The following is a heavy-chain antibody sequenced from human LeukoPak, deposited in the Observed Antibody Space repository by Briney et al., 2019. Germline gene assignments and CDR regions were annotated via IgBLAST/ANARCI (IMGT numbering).Heavy chain of an antibody. CDR3: AKNIVVVPAAYYFDY. D-gene: IGHD2-2*01. V-gene: IGHV3-23*01. Sequence: GGSLRLSCAASGFTFSSYAMSWVRQAPGKGLEWVSAISGSGGSTNYADSVKGRFTISRDNSKNTLYLQMNSLRAEDTAVYYCAKNIVVVPAAYYFDYWGQGTLVTVSS. CDR2: ISGSGGST. CDR1: GFTFSSYA. J-gene: IGHJ4*02.